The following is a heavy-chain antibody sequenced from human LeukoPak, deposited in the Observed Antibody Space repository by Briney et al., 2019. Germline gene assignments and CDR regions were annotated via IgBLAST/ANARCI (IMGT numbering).Heavy chain of an antibody. J-gene: IGHJ5*02. D-gene: IGHD3-22*01. CDR2: IYSGGST. CDR1: GFAVSSNY. Sequence: GGSLRLSCAASGFAVSSNYMSWARQAPGKGLEWVSVIYSGGSTYYADSVKGRFTISRDNSKNTLYLQMNSLRAEDTAVYYCAREEYYYDSSGYEVNWFDPWGQGTLVTVSS. CDR3: AREEYYYDSSGYEVNWFDP. V-gene: IGHV3-53*01.